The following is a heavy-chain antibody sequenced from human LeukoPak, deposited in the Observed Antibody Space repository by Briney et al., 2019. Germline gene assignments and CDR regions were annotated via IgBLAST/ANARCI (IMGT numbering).Heavy chain of an antibody. CDR3: ARHYPGGDYFIDY. Sequence: GESLKISCKGSGYSFTSCWIGWVRQMPGKGLEWVGIIYPDDSDTRYSPSSQDQVTISADKSISTAYLQWSSLKASDTAMYYCARHYPGGDYFIDYWGQGTLVTVSS. CDR2: IYPDDSDT. J-gene: IGHJ4*02. CDR1: GYSFTSCW. D-gene: IGHD4-17*01. V-gene: IGHV5-51*01.